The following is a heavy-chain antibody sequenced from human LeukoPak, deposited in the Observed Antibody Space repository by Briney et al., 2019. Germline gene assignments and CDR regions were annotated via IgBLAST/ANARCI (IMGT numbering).Heavy chain of an antibody. Sequence: PSETLSLTCTVSGGSISSYYWSWIRQPPGKGLEWIGYIYYSGSTNYNPSLKSRVTISVDTSKNQFSLKLSSVTAADTAVYYCARQVGQFEAFDYWGQGTLVTVSS. J-gene: IGHJ4*02. CDR1: GGSISSYY. D-gene: IGHD2-15*01. CDR3: ARQVGQFEAFDY. V-gene: IGHV4-59*08. CDR2: IYYSGST.